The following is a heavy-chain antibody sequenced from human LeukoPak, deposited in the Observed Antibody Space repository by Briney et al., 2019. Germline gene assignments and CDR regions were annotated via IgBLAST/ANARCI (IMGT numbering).Heavy chain of an antibody. D-gene: IGHD1-26*01. CDR1: GFTFSSFS. J-gene: IGHJ4*02. Sequence: GGSLRLSCAASGFTFSSFSMIWVRQAPGKGLEWVSSTSSSSAYTFYAESGKGRFTISRDNAKNSLFLQMNSLRAEDTAMYYCARHSGQLGCFDYWGQGTLVTVSS. CDR3: ARHSGQLGCFDY. V-gene: IGHV3-21*04. CDR2: TSSSSAYT.